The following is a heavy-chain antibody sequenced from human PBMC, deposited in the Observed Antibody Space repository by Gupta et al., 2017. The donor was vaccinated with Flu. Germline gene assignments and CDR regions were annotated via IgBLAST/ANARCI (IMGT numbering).Heavy chain of an antibody. Sequence: KGLEWVSAISGSGDSTYYADSVKGRLTISRDNSKNTVYLQMSSPRAEDTAIYYCAKSERDFWSGYPPYYMDVWGKGTTVTVSS. J-gene: IGHJ6*03. CDR2: ISGSGDST. V-gene: IGHV3-23*01. CDR3: AKSERDFWSGYPPYYMDV. D-gene: IGHD3-3*01.